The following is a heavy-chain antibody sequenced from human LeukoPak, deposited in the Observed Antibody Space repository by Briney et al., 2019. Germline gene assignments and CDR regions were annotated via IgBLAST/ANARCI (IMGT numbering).Heavy chain of an antibody. D-gene: IGHD6-6*01. CDR2: IKQDVSEK. CDR1: GFTFSSYW. Sequence: GGSLRLSCAASGFTFSSYWMSWVRQAPGKGLEWVANIKQDVSEKYYVDSVKGRFTISRDNAKNSLYLQMNSLRAEDTAVYYCAGGSSSSPLDYWGQGTLVTVSS. J-gene: IGHJ4*02. CDR3: AGGSSSSPLDY. V-gene: IGHV3-7*03.